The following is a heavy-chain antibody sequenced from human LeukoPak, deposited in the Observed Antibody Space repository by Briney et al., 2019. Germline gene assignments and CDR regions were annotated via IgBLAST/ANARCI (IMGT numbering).Heavy chain of an antibody. J-gene: IGHJ4*02. Sequence: PSETLSLTCTVSGGSISSSSYYWGWVRQAPGKGLEWVSYISSSSSTIYYADSVKGRFTISRDNAKNSLYLQMNSLRDEDTAVYYCARAQFGWPDYGSGSYPTLFDYWGQGTLVTVSS. CDR3: ARAQFGWPDYGSGSYPTLFDY. V-gene: IGHV3-48*02. CDR1: GGSISSSSYY. CDR2: ISSSSSTI. D-gene: IGHD3-10*01.